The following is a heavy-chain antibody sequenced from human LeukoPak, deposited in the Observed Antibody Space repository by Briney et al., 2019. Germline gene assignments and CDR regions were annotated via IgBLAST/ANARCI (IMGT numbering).Heavy chain of an antibody. J-gene: IGHJ4*02. CDR2: IRYDGINK. Sequence: GGSLRLSCAASGFTFSSYGMHWVRQAPGKGLKWVAFIRYDGINKYYADSVKGRFTISRDSSKNTLYLQMNSLRAEDTAVYYCAKDKYSPFDYWGQGTLVTVSS. CDR3: AKDKYSPFDY. V-gene: IGHV3-30*02. D-gene: IGHD5-18*01. CDR1: GFTFSSYG.